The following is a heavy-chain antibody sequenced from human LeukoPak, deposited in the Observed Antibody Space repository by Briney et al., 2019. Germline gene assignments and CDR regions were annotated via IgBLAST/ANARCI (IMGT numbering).Heavy chain of an antibody. CDR2: INPNSGGT. CDR3: AREKVTMVRGVIMSLDYYYYYMDV. Sequence: ASVKVSCKASGYTFTGYYMHWVRQAPGQGLEWMGWINPNSGGTNYAQKFQGRVTMTRDTSISTAYMELSRLRSDDTAVYYCAREKVTMVRGVIMSLDYYYYYMDVWGKGTTVAISS. V-gene: IGHV1-2*02. CDR1: GYTFTGYY. J-gene: IGHJ6*03. D-gene: IGHD3-10*01.